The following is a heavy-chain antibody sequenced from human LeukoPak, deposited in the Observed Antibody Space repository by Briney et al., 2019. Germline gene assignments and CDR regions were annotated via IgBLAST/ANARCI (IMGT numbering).Heavy chain of an antibody. CDR2: VWYDGSNK. D-gene: IGHD3-22*01. CDR3: ARPDDSSGYYIEY. V-gene: IGHV3-33*01. CDR1: GLTFSSYG. Sequence: QPGRSLRLSCAASGLTFSSYGMHWVRQAPGKGLEWVAVVWYDGSNKYYADSVKGRFTISRDNSKNTLYLKMNSLRAEDTAVYYCARPDDSSGYYIEYWGQGTLVTVSS. J-gene: IGHJ4*02.